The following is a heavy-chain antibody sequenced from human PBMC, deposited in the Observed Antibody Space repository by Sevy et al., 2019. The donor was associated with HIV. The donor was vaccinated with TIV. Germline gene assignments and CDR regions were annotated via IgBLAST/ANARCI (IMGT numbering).Heavy chain of an antibody. Sequence: ASVKVSCKASGYTFTSYYMHWVRQAPGQGLEWMGIINPSGGSTSSAQKFQGRVTMTRDTSTSTVYMELSSLRSEDTAMYYCVRDQFQGDHLFGLEYYGMDVWGQGTTVTVSS. J-gene: IGHJ6*02. CDR1: GYTFTSYY. CDR2: INPSGGST. CDR3: VRDQFQGDHLFGLEYYGMDV. V-gene: IGHV1-46*01. D-gene: IGHD3-16*01.